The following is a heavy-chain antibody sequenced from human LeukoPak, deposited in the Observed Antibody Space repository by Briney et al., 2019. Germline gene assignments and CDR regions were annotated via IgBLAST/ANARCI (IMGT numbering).Heavy chain of an antibody. CDR1: GFTFSSYA. D-gene: IGHD2-15*01. Sequence: GGSLRLSCAASGFTFSSYAMHWVRQAPGKGLEWVAVISYDRSNKYYADSVKGRFTISRDNSKNTLYLQMNSLRAEDTAVYYCARGVVVVVAATSNWFDPWGQGTLVTVSS. V-gene: IGHV3-30*04. J-gene: IGHJ5*02. CDR3: ARGVVVVVAATSNWFDP. CDR2: ISYDRSNK.